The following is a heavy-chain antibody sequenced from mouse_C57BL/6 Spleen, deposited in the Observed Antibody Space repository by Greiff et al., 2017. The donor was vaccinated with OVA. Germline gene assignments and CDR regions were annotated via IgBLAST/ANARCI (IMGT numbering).Heavy chain of an antibody. V-gene: IGHV1-4*01. CDR2: FNPRGGYS. J-gene: IGHJ2*01. Sequence: VQLQQSGAELARPGASVKMSCKASGYTFTSYSMHWVKQRPGQGLEWIGQFNPRGGYSKYNQKFKDKATLTADKSSSTAYMQLSILKSEDAEVYYCARDVQSTADDWGQGTTLTVSS. D-gene: IGHD5-1*01. CDR1: GYTFTSYS. CDR3: ARDVQSTADD.